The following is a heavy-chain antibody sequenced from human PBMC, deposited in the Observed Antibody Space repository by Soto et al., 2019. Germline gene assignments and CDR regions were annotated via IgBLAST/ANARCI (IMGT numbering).Heavy chain of an antibody. CDR1: GDSVSSNSAA. CDR3: AREGDYCSSTSCYYYYMDV. V-gene: IGHV6-1*01. CDR2: TYYRSKWYN. Sequence: PSQPLSLTCAISGDSVSSNSAAWNWIRQSPSRGLEWLGRTYYRSKWYNDYAVSVKSRITINPDTSKNQFSLQLNSVTPEDTAVYYCAREGDYCSSTSCYYYYMDVWGKGTTVTVSS. D-gene: IGHD2-2*01. J-gene: IGHJ6*03.